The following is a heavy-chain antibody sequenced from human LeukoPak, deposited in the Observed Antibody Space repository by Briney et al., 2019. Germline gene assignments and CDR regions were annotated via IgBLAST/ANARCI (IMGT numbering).Heavy chain of an antibody. CDR2: IYYTGGT. J-gene: IGHJ3*02. CDR3: ARDGTMVRGLEGFDI. V-gene: IGHV4-39*02. Sequence: SETLSLTCSVSGGSITSSSYYWGWIRQPPEKGLEWIGSIYYTGGTYYSPSLKSRVTISVDTSKNQFSLKLSSVTAADTAVYYCARDGTMVRGLEGFDIWGQGTMVTVSS. D-gene: IGHD3-10*01. CDR1: GGSITSSSYY.